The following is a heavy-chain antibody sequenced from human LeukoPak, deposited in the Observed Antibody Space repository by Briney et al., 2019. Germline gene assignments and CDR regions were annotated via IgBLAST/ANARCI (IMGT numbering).Heavy chain of an antibody. CDR3: AKDRTVTTNWFQH. J-gene: IGHJ1*01. D-gene: IGHD4-17*01. Sequence: GGSLRLSCAASGFTFSSYGMHWVRQAPGKGLEWVAVIWYGGSNKYYADSVKGRFTISRDNSKNTLYLQMNSLRAEDTAVYYCAKDRTVTTNWFQHWGQGTLVTVSS. V-gene: IGHV3-33*06. CDR1: GFTFSSYG. CDR2: IWYGGSNK.